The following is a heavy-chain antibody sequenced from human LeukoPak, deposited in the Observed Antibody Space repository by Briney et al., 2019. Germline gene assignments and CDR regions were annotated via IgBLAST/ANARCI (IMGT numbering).Heavy chain of an antibody. CDR2: ISSSSTI. Sequence: GGSLRLSCVVSGLTFNSYSTNWVRQAPGKGLEWVSYISSSSTIYYADSVKGRFTISRDNSKNTLYLQMNSLRAEDTAVYYCAKVPLRHYFDYWGXGTLVTVSS. V-gene: IGHV3-48*01. J-gene: IGHJ4*02. CDR3: AKVPLRHYFDY. CDR1: GLTFNSYS.